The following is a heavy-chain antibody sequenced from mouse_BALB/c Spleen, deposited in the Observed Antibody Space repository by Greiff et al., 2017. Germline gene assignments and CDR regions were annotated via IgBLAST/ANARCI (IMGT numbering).Heavy chain of an antibody. CDR1: GFSLTGYG. V-gene: IGHV2-6-7*01. CDR2: IWGDGST. CDR3: AREGGETGAMDY. Sequence: VKLVESGPGLVAPSQSLSITCTVSGFSLTGYGVNWVRQPPGKGLEWLGMIWGDGSTDYNSYLKSRLGISKDKSKSQVFLNMNSLQTDDTARYYCAREGGETGAMDYWGQGTSVTVSS. J-gene: IGHJ4*01.